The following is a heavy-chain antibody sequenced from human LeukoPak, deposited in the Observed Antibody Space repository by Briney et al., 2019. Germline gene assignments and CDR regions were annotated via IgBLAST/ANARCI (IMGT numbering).Heavy chain of an antibody. CDR2: INHSGST. CDR1: GGSFSGYY. Sequence: SETLSLTCAVYGGSFSGYYWSWIRQPPGKGLEWIGEINHSGSTNYNPSLKSRVTISVDTSKNQFSLKLSSVTAADTAVYYCARSKKITVTRKPFDYWGQGTLVTVSS. J-gene: IGHJ4*02. V-gene: IGHV4-34*01. D-gene: IGHD4-17*01. CDR3: ARSKKITVTRKPFDY.